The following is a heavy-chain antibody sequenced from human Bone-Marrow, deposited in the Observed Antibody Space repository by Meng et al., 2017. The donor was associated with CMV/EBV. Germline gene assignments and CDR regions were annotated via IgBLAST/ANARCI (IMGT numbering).Heavy chain of an antibody. CDR3: ARGKGGYYYGSGIPWYFDY. J-gene: IGHJ4*02. V-gene: IGHV3-11*04. CDR2: ISSSGSTI. CDR1: GFTFSDYY. D-gene: IGHD3-10*01. Sequence: GESLKISCAASGFTFSDYYMSWIRQAPGKGLEWVSYISSSGSTIYYADSVKGRFTISRDNAKNSLYLQMNSLRAEDTAVYYCARGKGGYYYGSGIPWYFDYWGQGTLVTVSS.